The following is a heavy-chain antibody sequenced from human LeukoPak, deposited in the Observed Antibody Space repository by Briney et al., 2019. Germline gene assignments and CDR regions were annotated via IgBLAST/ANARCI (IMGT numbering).Heavy chain of an antibody. J-gene: IGHJ1*01. CDR3: AKEIYGDSTGGRFQH. V-gene: IGHV3-23*01. CDR1: GFTFSSYA. Sequence: PGGSLRLSCAASGFTFSSYAMSWVRQAPGKGLEWVSAISGSGGSTYYADSVKGRFTISRDSSKNTLYLQMNSLRVEDTAVYYCAKEIYGDSTGGRFQHWGQGTLVTVSS. CDR2: ISGSGGST. D-gene: IGHD4-17*01.